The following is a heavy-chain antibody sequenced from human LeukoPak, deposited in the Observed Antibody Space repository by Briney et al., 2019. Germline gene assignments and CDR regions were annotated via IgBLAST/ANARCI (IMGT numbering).Heavy chain of an antibody. CDR1: GFTFSSYG. CDR2: ISCDGSNK. J-gene: IGHJ4*02. D-gene: IGHD5-18*01. CDR3: AKEGYSYGHFDY. V-gene: IGHV3-30*18. Sequence: GRSLRLSCAASGFTFSSYGMHWIRQAPGKGLEWVAVISCDGSNKYYADSVKGRFTISRDNSKNTLYLQMNSLRAEDTVVYYCAKEGYSYGHFDYWGQGTLVTVSS.